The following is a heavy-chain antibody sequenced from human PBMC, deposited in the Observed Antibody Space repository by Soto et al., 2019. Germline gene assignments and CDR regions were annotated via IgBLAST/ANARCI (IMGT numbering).Heavy chain of an antibody. J-gene: IGHJ4*02. D-gene: IGHD5-18*01. CDR2: IYYSGST. CDR1: GGSISSYC. CDR3: ARRRGYSYGYSHFDY. Sequence: SETLSLTCTVSGGSISSYCWSWIRQPPGKGLEWIGYIYYSGSTNYNPSLKSRVTISVDTSKNQFSLKLSSVTAADTAVYYCARRRGYSYGYSHFDYWGQGTLVTVSS. V-gene: IGHV4-59*12.